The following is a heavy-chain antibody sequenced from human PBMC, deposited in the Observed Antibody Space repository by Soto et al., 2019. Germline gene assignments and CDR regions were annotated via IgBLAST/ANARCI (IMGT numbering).Heavy chain of an antibody. Sequence: QVQLVQSGAEVKKPGASVKVSCKASGYTFTGHYIHWVRQAPEQGPEWMGEIGPESGATRYAQKFQGRVTRTRDMSITTGCMELNNMSPDEKAVEYCGRGRRGQIGGFYWGQGTPVTVSS. J-gene: IGHJ1*01. D-gene: IGHD3-10*01. CDR2: IGPESGAT. CDR1: GYTFTGHY. V-gene: IGHV1-2*02. CDR3: GRGRRGQIGGFY.